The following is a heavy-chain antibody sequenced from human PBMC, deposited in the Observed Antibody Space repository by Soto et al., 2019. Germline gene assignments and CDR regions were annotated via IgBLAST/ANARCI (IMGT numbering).Heavy chain of an antibody. CDR1: GFTFSSYG. V-gene: IGHV3-33*01. Sequence: PGGSLRLSCAGSGFTFSSYGMHWVRQAPGKGLEWVAVIWYDGSRKFYADSVKGRFTISRDNSKNTLFLQMDSLRADDTAVYYCARDQLKSLKPRETRYFDRWGQGTLVTVSS. J-gene: IGHJ4*02. CDR2: IWYDGSRK. CDR3: ARDQLKSLKPRETRYFDR.